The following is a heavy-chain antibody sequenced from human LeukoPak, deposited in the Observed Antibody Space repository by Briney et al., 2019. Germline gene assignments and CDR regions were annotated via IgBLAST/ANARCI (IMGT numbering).Heavy chain of an antibody. CDR3: ARGPDPVVRGPRRAFDL. D-gene: IGHD3-10*01. V-gene: IGHV3-53*01. CDR2: IYSGGST. J-gene: IGHJ3*01. Sequence: PGGSLRLSCAASGFTVSSNYMSWVRQALGKGLEWVSVIYSGGSTYYADSVKGRFTISRDNSKNTLYLQMNSLRAEDTAVYYCARGPDPVVRGPRRAFDLWGQGTRVTVSS. CDR1: GFTVSSNY.